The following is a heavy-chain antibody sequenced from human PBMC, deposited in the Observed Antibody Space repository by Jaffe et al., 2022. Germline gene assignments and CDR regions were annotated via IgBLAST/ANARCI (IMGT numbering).Heavy chain of an antibody. CDR3: GRDPTVTTSAGILGY. J-gene: IGHJ4*02. Sequence: QVRLVQSGAEVKKPGASVKVSCQASGYTFSGYYIHWVRQAPRQGLEWMGWINPNTGGADYPQKFQGRVTITRDSSINTVYLELSSLTSDDTAVYYCGRDPTVTTSAGILGYSGQGTLVTVSS. V-gene: IGHV1-2*02. CDR2: INPNTGGA. D-gene: IGHD4-17*01. CDR1: GYTFSGYY.